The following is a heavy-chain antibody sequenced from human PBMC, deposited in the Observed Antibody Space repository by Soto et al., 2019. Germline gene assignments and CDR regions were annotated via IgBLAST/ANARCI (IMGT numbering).Heavy chain of an antibody. CDR1: GGSISSSSYY. CDR3: ARTGRERQHDALDI. Sequence: PSETLSLTCTVSGGSISSSSYYWSWIRQPPGKGLEWIGYIYYSGSTNYNPSLKSRVTISVDTSKNQFSLKLSSVTAADTAVYYCARTGRERQHDALDIWGQGTMVIVSS. CDR2: IYYSGST. D-gene: IGHD1-1*01. J-gene: IGHJ3*02. V-gene: IGHV4-61*01.